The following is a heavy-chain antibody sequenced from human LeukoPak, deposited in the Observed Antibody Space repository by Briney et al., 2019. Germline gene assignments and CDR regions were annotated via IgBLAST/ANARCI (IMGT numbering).Heavy chain of an antibody. J-gene: IGHJ4*02. CDR3: ARGIRFLEWLSGFDY. D-gene: IGHD3-3*01. CDR1: GFTLSAHS. CDR2: INWNGGST. V-gene: IGHV3-20*04. Sequence: GGSLRLSCEASGFTLSAHSMDWVRQAPGKGLEWVSGINWNGGSTGYADSVKGRFTISRDNAKNSLYLQMDSLRVEDTALYYCARGIRFLEWLSGFDYWGQGTLVTVSS.